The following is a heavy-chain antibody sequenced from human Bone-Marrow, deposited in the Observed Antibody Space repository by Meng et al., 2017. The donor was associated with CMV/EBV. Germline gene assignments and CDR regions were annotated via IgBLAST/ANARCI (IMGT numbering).Heavy chain of an antibody. CDR3: ARDRSSWNYYYYGMDV. Sequence: SETLSLTCAVYGGSFSGYYWSWIRQPPGKGLEWIGEINHSGSTNYNPSLKSRVTISVDTSKNQFSLKLSSVTAADTAVYYCARDRSSWNYYYYGMDVWGQGTTVTVSS. CDR2: INHSGST. V-gene: IGHV4-34*01. D-gene: IGHD6-13*01. J-gene: IGHJ6*02. CDR1: GGSFSGYY.